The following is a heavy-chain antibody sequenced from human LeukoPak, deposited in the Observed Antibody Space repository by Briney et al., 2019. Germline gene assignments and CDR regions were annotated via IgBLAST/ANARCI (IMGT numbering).Heavy chain of an antibody. CDR3: ATVYAYYDSSGSLYFDY. CDR1: GYTLTELS. J-gene: IGHJ4*02. Sequence: ASVKVSCKVSGYTLTELSMHWVRQAPGKGLEWMGGFDPEDGETIYAQKFQGRVTMTEDTSTDTAYMELSSLRSEDTAVYYCATVYAYYDSSGSLYFDYWGQGTLVTVSS. V-gene: IGHV1-24*01. CDR2: FDPEDGET. D-gene: IGHD3-22*01.